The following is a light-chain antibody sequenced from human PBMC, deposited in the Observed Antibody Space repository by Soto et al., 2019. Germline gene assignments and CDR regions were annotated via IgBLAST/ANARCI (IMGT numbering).Light chain of an antibody. J-gene: IGKJ1*01. CDR1: QSVSSN. V-gene: IGKV3-15*01. Sequence: EIVMTQSPATLSVSPGERATLSCRASQSVSSNLAWHQQKPGQAPRLLIYGASTRATGIPARFSGSGSGTEFTLTISSQQSEDFAVYYCQQYNNWPPWTFGQGTKVEIK. CDR3: QQYNNWPPWT. CDR2: GAS.